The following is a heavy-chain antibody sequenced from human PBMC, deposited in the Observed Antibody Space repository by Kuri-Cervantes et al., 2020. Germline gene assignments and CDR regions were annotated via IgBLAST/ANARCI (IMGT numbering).Heavy chain of an antibody. D-gene: IGHD2/OR15-2a*01. CDR2: IKQDGSVK. CDR3: ARGGGFLDYYGMDV. J-gene: IGHJ6*02. V-gene: IGHV3-7*01. Sequence: GGSLRLSCAASGFTFTFYWMTWVRQAPGKGLERVADIKQDGSVKYYVDSVKGRFTISRDNARNSLYLQMNSLRAEDTAVYYCARGGGFLDYYGMDVWGQGTTVTVSS. CDR1: GFTFTFYW.